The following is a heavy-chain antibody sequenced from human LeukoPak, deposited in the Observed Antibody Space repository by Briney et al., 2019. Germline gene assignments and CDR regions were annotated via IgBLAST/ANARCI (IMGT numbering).Heavy chain of an antibody. CDR3: ARGGSGYYFPFDP. CDR2: IYTSGGT. V-gene: IGHV4-61*02. Sequence: SQTLSLTCTVSGGSISSGSYYWSWLRQPAGKGLEWIGRIYTSGGTNYNPSLKSRVTISVDTSKNQFSLKLSSVTAADTAVYYCARGGSGYYFPFDPWGQGTLVTVSS. D-gene: IGHD3-22*01. CDR1: GGSISSGSYY. J-gene: IGHJ5*02.